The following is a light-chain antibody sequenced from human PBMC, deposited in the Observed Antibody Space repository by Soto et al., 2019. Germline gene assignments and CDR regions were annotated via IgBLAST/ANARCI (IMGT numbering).Light chain of an antibody. V-gene: IGKV3-20*01. CDR3: QVYGLTPLMYT. Sequence: EIVLTQSPDTLSLSPGERATLSCRASQTITDNHLSWYQQKPGQAPRLLIYTASTRGTGIPDRFSGSGSGTDFTLTISRLEPEDFAVYYCQVYGLTPLMYTFGQGTKLGVK. J-gene: IGKJ2*01. CDR1: QTITDNH. CDR2: TAS.